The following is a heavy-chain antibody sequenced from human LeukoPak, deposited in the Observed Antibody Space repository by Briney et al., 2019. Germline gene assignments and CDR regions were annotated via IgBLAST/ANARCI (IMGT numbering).Heavy chain of an antibody. D-gene: IGHD1-26*01. V-gene: IGHV3-74*01. J-gene: IGHJ4*02. CDR3: ARGLGATYFDS. Sequence: SGGSLRLSCAASGFTFRSYWMHWVRQAPGKGLVWVSRINSDGSSTTYADFVKGRFTISRDNAKNTLYLQMNSLRAEDTAVYYCARGLGATYFDSWGQGTLVTVSS. CDR1: GFTFRSYW. CDR2: INSDGSST.